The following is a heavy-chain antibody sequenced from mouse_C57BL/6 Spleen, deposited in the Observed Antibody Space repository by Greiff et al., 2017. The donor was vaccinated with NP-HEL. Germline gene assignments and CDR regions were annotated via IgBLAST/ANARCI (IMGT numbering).Heavy chain of an antibody. J-gene: IGHJ4*01. CDR3: ARPYYSNYNYYAMDY. CDR2: ISSGGSYT. D-gene: IGHD2-5*01. Sequence: EVQRVESGGDLVKPGGSLKLSCAASGFTFSSYGMSWVRQTPDKRLEWVATISSGGSYTYYPDSVKGRFTISRDNAKNTLYLQMSSLKSEDTAMYYCARPYYSNYNYYAMDYWGQGTSVTVSS. V-gene: IGHV5-6*01. CDR1: GFTFSSYG.